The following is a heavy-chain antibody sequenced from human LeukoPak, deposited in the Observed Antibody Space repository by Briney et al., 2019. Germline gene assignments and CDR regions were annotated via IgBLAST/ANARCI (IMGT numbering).Heavy chain of an antibody. CDR1: GGSFSGYY. D-gene: IGHD3-16*02. V-gene: IGHV4-34*01. CDR3: ACRYYDYVWGSYRQSTDY. CDR2: INHSGST. Sequence: PSETLSLTCAVYGGSFSGYYWSWIRQPPGKGLEWIGEINHSGSTNYNPSLKSRVTISVDTSKNQFSLKLSSVIAADTAVYYCACRYYDYVWGSYRQSTDYWGQGTLVTVSS. J-gene: IGHJ4*02.